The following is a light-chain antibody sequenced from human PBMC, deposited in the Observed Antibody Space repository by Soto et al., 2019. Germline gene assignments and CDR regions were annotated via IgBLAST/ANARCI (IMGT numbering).Light chain of an antibody. J-gene: IGKJ2*01. CDR3: QQYNNWPPYT. CDR1: QSVSSN. Sequence: EIVMTQSPATLSLSPGERATLSCRASQSVSSNLAWYQQKPGQAPRLLIYGASTRATGIPARFSGSGSGTEFTLTSSSLQSVDFAVYYCQQYNNWPPYTFGQGTKLEIK. CDR2: GAS. V-gene: IGKV3-15*01.